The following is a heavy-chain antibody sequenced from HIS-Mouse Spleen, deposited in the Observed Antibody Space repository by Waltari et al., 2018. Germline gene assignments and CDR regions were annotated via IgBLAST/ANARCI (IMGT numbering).Heavy chain of an antibody. Sequence: QLQLQESGPGLVKPSETLSLTCTGSGGSISSSSYSWVWIRQPPGEGLEWIGSIYFRGSTYYNPSLKSRVTISVDTSKNQFSLKLSSVTAADTAVYYCAREIPYSSSWYDWYFDLWGRGTLVTVSS. CDR1: GGSISSSSYS. CDR3: AREIPYSSSWYDWYFDL. V-gene: IGHV4-39*07. J-gene: IGHJ2*01. CDR2: IYFRGST. D-gene: IGHD6-13*01.